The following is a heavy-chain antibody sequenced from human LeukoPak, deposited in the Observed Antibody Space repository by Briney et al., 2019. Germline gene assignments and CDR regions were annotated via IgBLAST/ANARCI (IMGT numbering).Heavy chain of an antibody. CDR2: FDQSGST. D-gene: IGHD1-1*01. V-gene: IGHV4-38-2*02. J-gene: IGHJ3*02. CDR3: ARFRGYLDAFDI. Sequence: SETLSLTCTVSGYSISSGYYWGCIRQPPGKGLEWIGSFDQSGSTYYNPPLKSRVTISVDTSKNQFSLKLSSVTAADTAVYYCARFRGYLDAFDIWGQGTMVSVSS. CDR1: GYSISSGYY.